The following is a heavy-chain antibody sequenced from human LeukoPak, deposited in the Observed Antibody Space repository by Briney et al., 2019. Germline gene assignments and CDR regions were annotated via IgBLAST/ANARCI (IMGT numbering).Heavy chain of an antibody. D-gene: IGHD3-16*01. CDR2: IYHSGST. CDR3: ARLYHDYVWGTTRYMDV. V-gene: IGHV4-38-2*02. Sequence: PSETLSLTCTVSGYSISSGYYWGWIRQPPGKGLEWIGSIYHSGSTYYNPSLKSRVTISVDTSKNQFSLELPSVTAADTAVYYCARLYHDYVWGTTRYMDVWGKGTTVTISS. CDR1: GYSISSGYY. J-gene: IGHJ6*03.